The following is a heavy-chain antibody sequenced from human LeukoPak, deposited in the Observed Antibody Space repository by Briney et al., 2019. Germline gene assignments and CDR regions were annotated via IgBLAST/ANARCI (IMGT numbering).Heavy chain of an antibody. CDR1: GFTFSSYG. CDR3: AKAYYGSGSPLDWFDP. D-gene: IGHD3-10*01. J-gene: IGHJ5*02. V-gene: IGHV3-30*18. CDR2: ISYDGSKK. Sequence: QPGRSLRPSCAASGFTFSSYGMHWVRQAPGKGLEWVAIISYDGSKKYYGDSVKGRFTISRDNSKNTLYLQMNSLRAEDTAVYYCAKAYYGSGSPLDWFDPWGQGTLVTVSS.